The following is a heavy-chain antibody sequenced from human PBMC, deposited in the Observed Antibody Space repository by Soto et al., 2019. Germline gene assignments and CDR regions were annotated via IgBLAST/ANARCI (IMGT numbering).Heavy chain of an antibody. CDR3: AKDYGEDYVNWFDP. CDR2: ISYDGSNK. Sequence: GGSLRLSCAASGFTFSSYGMHWVRQAPGKGLEWVAVISYDGSNKYYADSVKGRFTISRDNSKNTLYLQMNSLRAEDTAVYYCAKDYGEDYVNWFDPWGQGTLVTVSS. CDR1: GFTFSSYG. D-gene: IGHD3-10*01. V-gene: IGHV3-30*18. J-gene: IGHJ5*02.